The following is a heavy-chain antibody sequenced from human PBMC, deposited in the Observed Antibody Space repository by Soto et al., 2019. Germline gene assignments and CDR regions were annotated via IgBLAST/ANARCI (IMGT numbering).Heavy chain of an antibody. D-gene: IGHD3-10*01. CDR3: AREGSSDAFDI. V-gene: IGHV3-64*02. Sequence: QAGWSLRLSCASSVFTFISYAMHWVRQAPGKGLEYVSAISSNGGSTYYADSVKGRFTISRDNSKNTLYLQMGSLRAEDMAVYYCAREGSSDAFDIWGQGTMVTVSS. CDR2: ISSNGGST. CDR1: VFTFISYA. J-gene: IGHJ3*02.